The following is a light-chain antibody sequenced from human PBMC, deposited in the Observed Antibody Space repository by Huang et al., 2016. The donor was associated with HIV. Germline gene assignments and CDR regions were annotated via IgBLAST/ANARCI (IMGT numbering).Light chain of an antibody. CDR3: QQTYSAPVT. V-gene: IGKV1-39*01. Sequence: DIQVTQSPSSLSASVGDRVNITCRTSQSIRSHFSWYQKKIGKGPKLLIYSSTVLQSGGPSRFTGSGSGTDFTLTINSLQPEDFATYYCQQTYSAPVTFGGGTRVEIK. CDR1: QSIRSH. CDR2: SST. J-gene: IGKJ4*01.